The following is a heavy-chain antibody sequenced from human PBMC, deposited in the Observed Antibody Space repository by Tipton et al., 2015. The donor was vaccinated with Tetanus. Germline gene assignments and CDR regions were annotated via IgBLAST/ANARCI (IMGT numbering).Heavy chain of an antibody. CDR3: EAQRTSEDF. J-gene: IGHJ4*02. Sequence: SLRLSCVASGFTLSHFAVSWVRRAPGRGLEWVSSLSHDGGNIYYADFARGRFTISRDNSKNTLFLQMDDLRAEDTAIYYCEAQRTSEDFWGRGTLVTASS. CDR1: GFTLSHFA. D-gene: IGHD1-14*01. V-gene: IGHV3-23*01. CDR2: LSHDGGNI.